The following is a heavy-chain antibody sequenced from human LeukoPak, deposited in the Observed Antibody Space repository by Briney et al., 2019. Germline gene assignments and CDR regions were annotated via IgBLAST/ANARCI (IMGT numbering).Heavy chain of an antibody. CDR2: IKQDGSEK. D-gene: IGHD1-26*01. CDR1: GFTFSSYW. CDR3: ASLRERSYYARGLDY. J-gene: IGHJ4*02. V-gene: IGHV3-7*01. Sequence: GGSLRLSCAASGFTFSSYWMSWVRQAPGKGLEWVANIKQDGSEKYYVDSVKGRFTISRDNAKNSLYLQMNSLRAEDTAVYYCASLRERSYYARGLDYWGQGTLVTVSS.